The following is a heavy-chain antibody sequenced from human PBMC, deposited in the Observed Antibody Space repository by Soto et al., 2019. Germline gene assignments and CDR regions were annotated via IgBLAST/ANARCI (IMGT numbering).Heavy chain of an antibody. J-gene: IGHJ6*02. Sequence: SETLSLTCTVSGGSISSSSYYWGWIRQPPGKGLEWIGSIYYSGSTYYNPSLKSRVTISVDTSKNQFSLKLSSVTAADTAVYYCARQGSGSYYSTYYYYGMDVWGQGTTVT. CDR3: ARQGSGSYYSTYYYYGMDV. CDR2: IYYSGST. D-gene: IGHD3-10*01. CDR1: GGSISSSSYY. V-gene: IGHV4-39*01.